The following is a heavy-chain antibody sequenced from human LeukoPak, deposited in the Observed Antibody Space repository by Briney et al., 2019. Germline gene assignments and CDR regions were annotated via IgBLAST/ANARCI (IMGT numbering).Heavy chain of an antibody. Sequence: EGSLRLSCAASGFTFSSYAMSWVRQAPGKGLEWVAVIWYDGSNKYYADSVKGRFTISRDNSKNTLYLQMNSLRAEDTAVYYCARDLEEMATISSSGGNWFDPWGQGTLVTVSS. CDR3: ARDLEEMATISSSGGNWFDP. CDR1: GFTFSSYA. D-gene: IGHD5-24*01. CDR2: IWYDGSNK. V-gene: IGHV3-33*08. J-gene: IGHJ5*02.